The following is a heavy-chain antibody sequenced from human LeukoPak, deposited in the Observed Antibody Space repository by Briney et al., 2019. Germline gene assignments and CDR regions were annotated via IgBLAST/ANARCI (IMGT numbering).Heavy chain of an antibody. CDR2: VNYIGRS. CDR1: GESFDGFY. J-gene: IGHJ5*02. CDR3: AIRLTTSRLATATTWFDP. Sequence: SETLSLTCAVYGESFDGFYWNWIRQSPGKVLEWLGEVNYIGRSNYNPALESRIAISADASKRQFSLKLTSVTAADTAVYYCAIRLTTSRLATATTWFDPWGQGTLVSVSS. V-gene: IGHV4-34*01. D-gene: IGHD1-1*01.